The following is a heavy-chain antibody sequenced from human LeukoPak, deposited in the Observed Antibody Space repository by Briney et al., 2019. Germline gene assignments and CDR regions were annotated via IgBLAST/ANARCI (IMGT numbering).Heavy chain of an antibody. D-gene: IGHD3-10*01. CDR1: GFTFSSYW. CDR3: ARDVGGSYYFGPLGN. V-gene: IGHV3-7*04. J-gene: IGHJ4*02. CDR2: IKQDGREK. Sequence: GGSLRLSCAASGFTFSSYWMTWVRHTPGKGLGWVANIKQDGREKYYVDSVKGRFTISRDNAKNSLFLQMNSLRAEDTAVYYCARDVGGSYYFGPLGNWGQGTRVTVST.